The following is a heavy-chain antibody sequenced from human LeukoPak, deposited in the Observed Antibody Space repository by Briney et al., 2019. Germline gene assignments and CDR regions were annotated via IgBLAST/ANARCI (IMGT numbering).Heavy chain of an antibody. CDR3: TRDGRFGELFVYYYYYMDV. J-gene: IGHJ6*03. CDR1: GFTFGDYA. V-gene: IGHV3-49*04. D-gene: IGHD3-10*01. CDR2: IRSKAYGGTT. Sequence: GGSLRLSCTASGFTFGDYAMSWVRQAPGKGLEWVGFIRSKAYGGTTEYAASVKGRFTISRDDSKSIAYLQMNSLKTEDTAVYYCTRDGRFGELFVYYYYYMDVWGKGTTVTISS.